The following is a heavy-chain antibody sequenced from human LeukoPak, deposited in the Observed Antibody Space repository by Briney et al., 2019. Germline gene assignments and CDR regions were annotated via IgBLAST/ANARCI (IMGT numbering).Heavy chain of an antibody. CDR1: GFTFSTYW. CDR2: IKQDGSEK. V-gene: IGHV3-7*01. Sequence: GSLRLPCAASGFTFSTYWMSWVRQAPGKGLEWVVNIKQDGSEKYYVDSVKGRFTISRDNAKNSLYLQMNSLRAEDTAMYYCARDSAGNDYWGQGTLVTVSS. J-gene: IGHJ4*02. D-gene: IGHD6-13*01. CDR3: ARDSAGNDY.